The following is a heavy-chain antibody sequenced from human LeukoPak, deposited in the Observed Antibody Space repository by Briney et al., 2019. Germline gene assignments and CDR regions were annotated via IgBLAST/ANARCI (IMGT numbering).Heavy chain of an antibody. J-gene: IGHJ5*02. V-gene: IGHV1-69*13. CDR1: GGTFSSYA. D-gene: IGHD6-13*01. Sequence: SVKVSCKASGGTFSSYAISWVRQAPGQGLEWMGGIIPIFGTANYAQKFQGRVTITADESTSTAYVELSSLRSEDTAVYYCARTGGVTYSSSWYCWFDPWGQGTLVTVSS. CDR2: IIPIFGTA. CDR3: ARTGGVTYSSSWYCWFDP.